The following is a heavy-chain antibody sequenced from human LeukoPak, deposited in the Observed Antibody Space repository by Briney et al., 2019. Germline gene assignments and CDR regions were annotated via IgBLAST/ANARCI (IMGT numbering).Heavy chain of an antibody. D-gene: IGHD1-26*01. CDR1: GYTFTSYG. J-gene: IGHJ4*02. Sequence: ASVKVSCKASGYTFTSYGISWVRQAPGQGLEWMGWISAYNGNTNYAQKLQGRVTMTTDTSTSTAYMELRSLGSDDTAVYYCASAGIDRWELLTHAFDIWGQGTLVTVSS. CDR2: ISAYNGNT. V-gene: IGHV1-18*01. CDR3: ASAGIDRWELLTHAFDI.